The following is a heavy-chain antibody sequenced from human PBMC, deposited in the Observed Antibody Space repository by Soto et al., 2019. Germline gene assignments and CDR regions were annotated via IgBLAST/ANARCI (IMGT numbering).Heavy chain of an antibody. Sequence: SETLSLTCAVSSGSISSSNWWSWVRQPPGKGLEWIGEIYHSGSTNYNRSLKSRVTISVDKSKNQFSLKLSSVTAADTAVYYCARYSSSWYVAFDIWGQGTMVTVSS. V-gene: IGHV4-4*02. CDR2: IYHSGST. D-gene: IGHD6-13*01. CDR1: SGSISSSNW. J-gene: IGHJ3*02. CDR3: ARYSSSWYVAFDI.